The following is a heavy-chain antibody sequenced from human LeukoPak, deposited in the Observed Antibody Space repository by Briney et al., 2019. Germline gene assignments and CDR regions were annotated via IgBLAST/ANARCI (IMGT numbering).Heavy chain of an antibody. D-gene: IGHD3-22*01. Sequence: GGSLRLSCAASGFTVSSIYMSWVRQAPGKGLEWVSVIYGGGSTYYADSVKGRFTISRDNSKNTVFLQMNSLRAEDTAVYFCARDGLDSSGYYHSFDHWGQGTLVTVSS. CDR1: GFTVSSIY. V-gene: IGHV3-53*01. CDR2: IYGGGST. J-gene: IGHJ4*02. CDR3: ARDGLDSSGYYHSFDH.